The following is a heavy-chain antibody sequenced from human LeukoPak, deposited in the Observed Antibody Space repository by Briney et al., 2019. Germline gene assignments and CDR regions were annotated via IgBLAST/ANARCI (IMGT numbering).Heavy chain of an antibody. CDR3: ARTDDAFHI. CDR1: GGSINNYY. D-gene: IGHD2-21*02. CDR2: IFYSGST. Sequence: SETLSLACSVSGGSINNYYWSWIRQPPGKGLEWIGHIFYSGSTNYNPSLKSRVTISLVMSKNQISLKLSSVTTADTAMYYCARTDDAFHIWGHGTTVTVSS. J-gene: IGHJ3*02. V-gene: IGHV4-59*01.